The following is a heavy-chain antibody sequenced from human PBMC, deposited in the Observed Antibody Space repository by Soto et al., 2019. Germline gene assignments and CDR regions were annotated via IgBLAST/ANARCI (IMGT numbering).Heavy chain of an antibody. CDR3: ARVVRAYYDILTGYYPPPYFDY. CDR1: GGSISSYY. D-gene: IGHD3-9*01. Sequence: PSETLSLTCTVSGGSISSYYWSWIRQPPGKGLEWIGYIYYSGSTNYNPSLKSRVTISVDTSKNQFSLKLSSVTAADTAVYYCARVVRAYYDILTGYYPPPYFDYWGQGTLVTVSS. J-gene: IGHJ4*02. V-gene: IGHV4-59*01. CDR2: IYYSGST.